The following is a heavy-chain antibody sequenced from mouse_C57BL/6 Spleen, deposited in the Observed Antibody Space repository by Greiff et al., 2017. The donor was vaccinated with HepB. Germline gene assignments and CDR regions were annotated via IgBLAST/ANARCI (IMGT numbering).Heavy chain of an antibody. CDR1: GYSITSGYY. J-gene: IGHJ4*01. Sequence: EVHLVESGPGLVKPSQSLSLTCSVSGYSITSGYYWNWIRQFPGNKLEWMGYISYDGSNNYNQSLKNRISITRDTSKNQFFLKLNSVTTEDTATYYCAFYYYAMDYWGQGTSVTVAS. CDR2: ISYDGSN. CDR3: AFYYYAMDY. V-gene: IGHV3-6*01.